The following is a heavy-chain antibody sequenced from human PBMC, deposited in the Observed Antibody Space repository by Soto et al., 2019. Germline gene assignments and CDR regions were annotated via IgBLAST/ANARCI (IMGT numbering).Heavy chain of an antibody. V-gene: IGHV3-74*01. J-gene: IGHJ5*02. CDR3: TKDTLGAWES. CDR1: EITLNIYW. CDR2: INPESTTV. D-gene: IGHD1-26*01. Sequence: EAQLVESGGGFVQPGGSLTLSCTALEITLNIYWMHWIRQAPGKGLVWVSRINPESTTVTYADSVTGRFTISRDSAKNTLYLQLNGLSAEETAIYYCTKDTLGAWESWCQGTLVTVSS.